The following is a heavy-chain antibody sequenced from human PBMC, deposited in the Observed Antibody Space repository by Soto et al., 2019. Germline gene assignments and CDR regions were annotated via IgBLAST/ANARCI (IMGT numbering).Heavy chain of an antibody. J-gene: IGHJ3*02. Sequence: EVHLLESGGGLVQPGGSLRLSCAASGFTFSSYGMSWVRQTPGKGLAWVSHITGSGGSTYYAESVKGRFTISRDNSKNTLYLQMNSLRAEDTAVYYCAKDERSFDIWGQGTMVTVSS. CDR3: AKDERSFDI. D-gene: IGHD1-1*01. V-gene: IGHV3-23*01. CDR2: ITGSGGST. CDR1: GFTFSSYG.